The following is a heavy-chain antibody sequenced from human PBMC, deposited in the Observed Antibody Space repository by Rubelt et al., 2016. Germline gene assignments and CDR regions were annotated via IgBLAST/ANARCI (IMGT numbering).Heavy chain of an antibody. J-gene: IGHJ5*02. CDR2: INHSGST. Sequence: QVQLQQWGAGLLKPSETLSLSCAVYGGSFRDYYWSWIRQSPGKGLEWIGEINHSGSTNVNPSLKSRVTISVDTPKNQFSLKMRAVTAADAAVYSCARANNGYDYPWGQGTLVTVSS. V-gene: IGHV4-34*01. D-gene: IGHD5-12*01. CDR1: GGSFRDYY. CDR3: ARANNGYDYP.